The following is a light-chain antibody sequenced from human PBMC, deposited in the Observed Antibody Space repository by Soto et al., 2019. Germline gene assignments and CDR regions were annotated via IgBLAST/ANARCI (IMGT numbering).Light chain of an antibody. CDR1: SSNIGNNY. J-gene: IGLJ2*01. CDR2: DNN. Sequence: QSVLTQSPSVSAAPGQKVTISCSGSSSNIGNNYVSWYQQLPGTAPKLLIYDNNKRPSGIPDRFSGSKSGTSGTLAISGLQSEDEADYYCAAWDDSLNGVVFGGGTKVTVL. CDR3: AAWDDSLNGVV. V-gene: IGLV1-51*01.